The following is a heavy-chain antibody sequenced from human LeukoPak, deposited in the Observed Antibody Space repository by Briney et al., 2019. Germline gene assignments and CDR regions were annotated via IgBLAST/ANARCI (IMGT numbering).Heavy chain of an antibody. D-gene: IGHD6-6*01. J-gene: IGHJ6*03. CDR1: GFTFTSSA. CDR3: ANGRYSSSSGYYYHMDV. CDR2: ISGSGGST. V-gene: IGHV3-23*01. Sequence: PGGSLRLSCAASGFTFTSSAMTWVRHPPGQGLEWVSAISGSGGSTNYADSVTDRLTISTDNSTNTLYLHMNGLSAEDTAVYYCANGRYSSSSGYYYHMDVWGKGTTVTVSS.